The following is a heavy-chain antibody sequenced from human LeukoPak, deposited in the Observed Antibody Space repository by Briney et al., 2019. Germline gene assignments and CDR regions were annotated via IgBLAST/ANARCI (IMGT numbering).Heavy chain of an antibody. Sequence: PGGSLRLSCTASGFTFGDYAMSWVRQAPGKGLEWVSSISSSSSYIYYADSVKGRFTISRDNAKNSLYLQMNSLRAEDTAVYYCAKSNGYGLVDIWGQGTMVTVSS. V-gene: IGHV3-21*01. CDR1: GFTFGDYA. J-gene: IGHJ3*02. CDR2: ISSSSSYI. D-gene: IGHD3-10*01. CDR3: AKSNGYGLVDI.